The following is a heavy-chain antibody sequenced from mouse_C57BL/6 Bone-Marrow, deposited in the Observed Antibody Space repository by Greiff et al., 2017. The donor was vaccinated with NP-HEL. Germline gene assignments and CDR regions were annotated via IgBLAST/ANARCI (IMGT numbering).Heavy chain of an antibody. CDR3: TRRGSRYFDV. Sequence: EVQGVESGGGLVQPGGSMKLSCAASGFTFSDAWMDWVRQSPEKGLEWVAEIRNKANNHATYYAESVKGRFTISRDDSKSSVYLQMNSLRAEDTGIYYCTRRGSRYFDVWGTGTTVTVSS. CDR2: IRNKANNHAT. J-gene: IGHJ1*03. V-gene: IGHV6-6*01. CDR1: GFTFSDAW.